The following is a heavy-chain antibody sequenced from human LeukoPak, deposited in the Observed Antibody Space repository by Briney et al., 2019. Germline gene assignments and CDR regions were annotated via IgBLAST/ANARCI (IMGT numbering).Heavy chain of an antibody. D-gene: IGHD3-22*01. V-gene: IGHV1-24*01. J-gene: IGHJ4*02. CDR3: ARTDITMIVKAPHYFDY. Sequence: ASVKVSCKVSGYTLTELSMHWVRQAPGKGLEWMGGFDPEDGETIYAQKFQGRVTMTEDTSTDTAYMELSSLRSEDTAVYYCARTDITMIVKAPHYFDYWGQGTLVTVSS. CDR1: GYTLTELS. CDR2: FDPEDGET.